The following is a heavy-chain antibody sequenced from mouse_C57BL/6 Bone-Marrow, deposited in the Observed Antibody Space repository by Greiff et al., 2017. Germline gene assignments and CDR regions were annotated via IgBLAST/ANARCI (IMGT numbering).Heavy chain of an antibody. Sequence: EVKLMESGGDLVKPGGSLKLSCAASGFTFSSYGMSWVRQTPDKRLEWVATISSGGSYTYYPDSVKGRFTISRDNAKNTLYLQMSSLKSEDTAMYYCARPLIYYDYDEGYYFDYWGQGTTLTVSS. CDR1: GFTFSSYG. J-gene: IGHJ2*01. CDR2: ISSGGSYT. D-gene: IGHD2-4*01. V-gene: IGHV5-6*01. CDR3: ARPLIYYDYDEGYYFDY.